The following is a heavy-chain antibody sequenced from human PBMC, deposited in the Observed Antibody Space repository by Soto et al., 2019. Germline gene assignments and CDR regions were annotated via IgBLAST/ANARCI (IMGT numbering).Heavy chain of an antibody. V-gene: IGHV4-4*07. CDR3: AKSIPARPPDYYYHYDMDV. D-gene: IGHD6-6*01. CDR2: IYTSGST. CDR1: GGSISSYY. J-gene: IGHJ6*02. Sequence: TLSLTCTVSGGSISSYYWSWIRQPAGKGLEWIGRIYTSGSTNYNPSLKSRVTMSVDTSKNQFSLKLSSVTAADSAVYYCAKSIPARPPDYYYHYDMDVWGQGTTVTFSS.